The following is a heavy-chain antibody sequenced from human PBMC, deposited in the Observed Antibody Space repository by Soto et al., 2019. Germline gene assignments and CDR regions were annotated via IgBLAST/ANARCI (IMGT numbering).Heavy chain of an antibody. CDR2: IIPIFGTA. J-gene: IGHJ3*02. Sequence: QVQLVQSGAEVKKPGSSVKVSCKASGGTFSSYAISWVRQAPGQGLEWMGRIIPIFGTANYAQKFQDRVIITAEESPSPAYMELSSLRCEDTAVYYCGRVGVRWETAGYAFDIWGQGTMVTVSS. V-gene: IGHV1-69*18. D-gene: IGHD1-1*01. CDR3: GRVGVRWETAGYAFDI. CDR1: GGTFSSYA.